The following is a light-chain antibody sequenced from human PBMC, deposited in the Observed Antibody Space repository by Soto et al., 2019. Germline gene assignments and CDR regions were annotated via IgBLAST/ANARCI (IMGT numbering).Light chain of an antibody. CDR2: DND. V-gene: IGLV1-51*01. CDR1: SSNIGHNY. Sequence: QSVLTQPPSVSAAPGQKVTISCSGSSSNIGHNYVCWYQQFPGTAPKLLIYDNDKRPSGLPDRFSGSKSGTSATLDITGLQTGDEADYYCGTWDSRLSVGVFGGGTKLTVL. CDR3: GTWDSRLSVGV. J-gene: IGLJ2*01.